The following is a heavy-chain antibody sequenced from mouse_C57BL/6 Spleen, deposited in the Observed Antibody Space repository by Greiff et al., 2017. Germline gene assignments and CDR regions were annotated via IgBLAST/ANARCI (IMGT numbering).Heavy chain of an antibody. CDR3: ARGDYYGSSYY. V-gene: IGHV1-80*01. CDR1: GYAFSSYW. Sequence: QVQLKESGAELVKPGASVKISCKASGYAFSSYWMNWVKQRPGKGLEWIGQIYPGDGDTNYYGKFKGKATLTADKSSSTAYMQLSSLTSEDSAVYFCARGDYYGSSYYWGQGTTLTVSS. J-gene: IGHJ2*01. D-gene: IGHD1-1*01. CDR2: IYPGDGDT.